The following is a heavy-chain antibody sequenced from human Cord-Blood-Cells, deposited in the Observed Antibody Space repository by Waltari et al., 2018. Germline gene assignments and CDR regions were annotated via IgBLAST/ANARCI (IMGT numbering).Heavy chain of an antibody. CDR3: AREGENSISWSERLYYFDY. Sequence: GAEVKKPGSSVKVSCKASGGTFSSYAISWVRQAPGQGLGWMGGIIPIFGTANYAQKFQGRVTITADESTSTAYMELSSLRSEETAVYSCAREGENSISWSERLYYFDYWGQGTLVTVSA. V-gene: IGHV1-69*01. J-gene: IGHJ4*02. D-gene: IGHD6-13*01. CDR2: IIPIFGTA. CDR1: GGTFSSYA.